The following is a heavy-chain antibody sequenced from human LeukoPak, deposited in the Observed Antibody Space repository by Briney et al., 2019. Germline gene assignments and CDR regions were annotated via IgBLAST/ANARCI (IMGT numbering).Heavy chain of an antibody. V-gene: IGHV3-7*01. Sequence: QPGGSLRLSCAASGFTFSSYWMSWVRQAPGRGLEWVANRKQDETEKYYVDSVKGRFTISRDNAKNSLYLQMNSLRVEDTAVYYCARDPYSGSYGDSYYYYMDVWGKGTTVTISS. CDR2: RKQDETEK. J-gene: IGHJ6*03. CDR1: GFTFSSYW. CDR3: ARDPYSGSYGDSYYYYMDV. D-gene: IGHD1-26*01.